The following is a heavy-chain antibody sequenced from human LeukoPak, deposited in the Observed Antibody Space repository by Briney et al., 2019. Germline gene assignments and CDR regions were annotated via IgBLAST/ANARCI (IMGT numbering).Heavy chain of an antibody. D-gene: IGHD2/OR15-2a*01. CDR2: ISSSGSII. V-gene: IGHV3-48*03. CDR1: GFTFSSRE. J-gene: IGHJ3*01. Sequence: PGGSLRLSCAASGFTFSSRELSWVRQAPAKGLEWVSYISSSGSIIYYADSVKGRLTISRDSAKNSLYLQMNSLRAEDTAVYYCARHDCHSNSDAFDVWGQGTMVTVSS. CDR3: ARHDCHSNSDAFDV.